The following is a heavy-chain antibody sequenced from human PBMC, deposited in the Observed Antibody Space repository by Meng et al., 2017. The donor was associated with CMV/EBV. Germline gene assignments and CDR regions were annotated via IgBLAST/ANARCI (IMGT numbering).Heavy chain of an antibody. CDR1: GGSISSSSYY. CDR3: ARGGGSYYYYYYGMDV. Sequence: SETLSLTCTVSGGSISSSSYYWGWIRQPPGKGLEWIGSIYYSGSTYYNPSLKSRVTTSVDTSKNQFSLKLSSVTAADTAVYYCARGGGSYYYYYYGMDVWGQGTTVTVSS. V-gene: IGHV4-39*07. J-gene: IGHJ6*02. CDR2: IYYSGST. D-gene: IGHD1-26*01.